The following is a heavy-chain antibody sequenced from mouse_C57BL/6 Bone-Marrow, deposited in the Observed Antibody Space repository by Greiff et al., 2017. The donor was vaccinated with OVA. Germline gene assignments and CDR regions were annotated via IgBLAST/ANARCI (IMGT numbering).Heavy chain of an antibody. CDR1: GYTFTSYW. D-gene: IGHD2-5*01. Sequence: VQLQQPGAELVIPGASVKLSCKASGYTFTSYWMHWVKQRPGQGLEWIGELGPSDSYTNYNQKIKGKSTLTVDKSSSTAYMQLSSLTSEDSAVYYCARWGGSNYPYWYFDVWGTGTTVTVSS. CDR2: LGPSDSYT. V-gene: IGHV1-69*01. J-gene: IGHJ1*03. CDR3: ARWGGSNYPYWYFDV.